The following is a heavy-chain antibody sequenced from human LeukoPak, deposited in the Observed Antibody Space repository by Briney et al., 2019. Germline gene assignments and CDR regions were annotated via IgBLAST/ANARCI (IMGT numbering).Heavy chain of an antibody. Sequence: GGSLRLSCAASGFTFSNAWMSWVRQAPGKGLEWVGLIKSKTDGGTTDYAAPVKGRFTISRDDSKNTLYLQMNSLKTEDTAVYYCTTGLDYYDSSGKVSDYWGQGTLVTVSS. CDR3: TTGLDYYDSSGKVSDY. CDR1: GFTFSNAW. D-gene: IGHD3-22*01. CDR2: IKSKTDGGTT. J-gene: IGHJ4*02. V-gene: IGHV3-15*01.